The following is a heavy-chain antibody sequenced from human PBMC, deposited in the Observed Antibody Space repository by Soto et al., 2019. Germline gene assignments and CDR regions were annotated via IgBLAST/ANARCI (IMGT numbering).Heavy chain of an antibody. D-gene: IGHD3-16*01. Sequence: QVQLVESGGGVVQPGRSLRLSCAASGFSFSNNGMHWVRQAPGKWLVWVAIISYDGSKKYYADSVKGRFTISRDNSKNTLYLQMNSLRVEDTAVFYCAKDRVESGLGEIDYWGQGTLVTVSS. CDR3: AKDRVESGLGEIDY. J-gene: IGHJ4*02. CDR2: ISYDGSKK. V-gene: IGHV3-30*18. CDR1: GFSFSNNG.